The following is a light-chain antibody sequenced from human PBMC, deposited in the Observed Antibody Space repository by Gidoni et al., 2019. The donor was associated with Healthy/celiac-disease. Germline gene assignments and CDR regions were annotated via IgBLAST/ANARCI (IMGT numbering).Light chain of an antibody. CDR3: QQYNNWPLT. CDR1: QRVSSN. CDR2: GAS. J-gene: IGKJ4*01. Sequence: EIVMTQSPATLSVSPGERATLSCRASQRVSSNLAWYQQKPGQAPRLLIYGASPRATGIPARFSGSGSGTELTLTISSLQSEDFAVYYCQQYNNWPLTFGGGTKVEIK. V-gene: IGKV3-15*01.